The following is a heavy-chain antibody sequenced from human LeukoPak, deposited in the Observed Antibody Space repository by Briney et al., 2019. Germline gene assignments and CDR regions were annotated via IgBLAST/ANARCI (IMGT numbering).Heavy chain of an antibody. Sequence: RASVTVSCKASGGTFSSYAISWVRQAPGQGLEWMGRIIPILGIANYAQKFQGRVTITADKSTSTAYMELSSLRSEDTAVYYCAGRYCSSTSCYTVTQFDYWGQGTLVTVSS. CDR1: GGTFSSYA. J-gene: IGHJ4*02. D-gene: IGHD2-2*02. V-gene: IGHV1-69*04. CDR2: IIPILGIA. CDR3: AGRYCSSTSCYTVTQFDY.